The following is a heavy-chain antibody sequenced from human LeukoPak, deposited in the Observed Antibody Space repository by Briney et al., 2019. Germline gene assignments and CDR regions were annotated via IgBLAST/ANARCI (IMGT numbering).Heavy chain of an antibody. D-gene: IGHD1-1*01. V-gene: IGHV4-59*08. CDR1: GGSISSYY. CDR2: IYYSGST. CDR3: ARWPGTSLDY. J-gene: IGHJ4*02. Sequence: PSETLSLTCTVSGGSISSYYWSWIRQPPGKGLEWIGYIYYSGSTNYNPSLKSRVTISVDTSKNQFSLKLSSVTAADTAVYYCARWPGTSLDYWGQGTLVTVSS.